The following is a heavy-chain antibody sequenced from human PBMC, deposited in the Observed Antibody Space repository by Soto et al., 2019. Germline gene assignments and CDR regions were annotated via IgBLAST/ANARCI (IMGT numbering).Heavy chain of an antibody. CDR3: ARGQEGVVATH. D-gene: IGHD5-12*01. CDR2: IKDGGRT. Sequence: QVQLQQWGAGLLKPSETLSLNCAVNGGSLSGYYWSWIRQPPGKGLEWIGEIKDGGRTNYSPSLTVRATVASHTSNKQFSRRLYSVTAADTGVYYCARGQEGVVATHWDQGTLVTVSS. CDR1: GGSLSGYY. V-gene: IGHV4-34*01. J-gene: IGHJ4*02.